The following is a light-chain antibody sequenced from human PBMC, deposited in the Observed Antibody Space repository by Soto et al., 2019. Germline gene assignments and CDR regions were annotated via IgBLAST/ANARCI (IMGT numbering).Light chain of an antibody. CDR1: QSVGGN. CDR2: ATS. Sequence: EIVMTQSPVTVSVSPGERGTLSCRASQSVGGNLAWYQAKPGQAPKLLMYATSTRATDVPARFSGSGFGTEFTLTISGLQSADFAVYYCQQYNDWPRTFGQGTKVE. V-gene: IGKV3-15*01. CDR3: QQYNDWPRT. J-gene: IGKJ1*01.